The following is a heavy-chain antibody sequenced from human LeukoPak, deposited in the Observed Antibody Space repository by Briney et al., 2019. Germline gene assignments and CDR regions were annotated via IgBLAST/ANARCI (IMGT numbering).Heavy chain of an antibody. V-gene: IGHV4-59*01. J-gene: IGHJ4*02. Sequence: SETLSLTCTVSGGSISSYYWTWIRQPPGKGLEWIGYTYYSGSTNYNPSLKSRVTISVDTSKNQFSLKLSSVTAADTAVYYCARGLEWELPYYFDYWGQGTLVTVSS. CDR2: TYYSGST. CDR1: GGSISSYY. D-gene: IGHD1-26*01. CDR3: ARGLEWELPYYFDY.